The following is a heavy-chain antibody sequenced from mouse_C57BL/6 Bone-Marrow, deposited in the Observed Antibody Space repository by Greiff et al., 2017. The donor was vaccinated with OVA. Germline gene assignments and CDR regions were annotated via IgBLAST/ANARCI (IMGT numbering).Heavy chain of an antibody. Sequence: VQLQQSGTVLARPGASVKMSCKTSGYTFTSYWMHWVKQRPGQGLEWIGAIYPGNSDTSYNQQFKGKAKLTAVTSASTAYMELSSLTNEDSAGYYCTREGLNGHCRVYYFDYWGQGTTLTVSS. CDR2: IYPGNSDT. CDR1: GYTFTSYW. J-gene: IGHJ2*01. D-gene: IGHD6-1*01. V-gene: IGHV1-5*01. CDR3: TREGLNGHCRVYYFDY.